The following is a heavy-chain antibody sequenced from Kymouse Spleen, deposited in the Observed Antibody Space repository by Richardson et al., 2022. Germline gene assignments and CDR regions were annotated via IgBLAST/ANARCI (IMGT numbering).Heavy chain of an antibody. J-gene: IGHJ6*02. D-gene: IGHD6-19*01. Sequence: QVQLVESGGGVVQPGRSLRLSCAASGFTFSSYGMHWVRQAPGKGLEWVAVIWYDGSNKYYADSVKGRFTISRDNSKNTLYLQMNSLRAEDTAVYYCARERGSSGYYYGMDVWGQGTTVTVSS. CDR3: ARERGSSGYYYGMDV. CDR2: IWYDGSNK. CDR1: GFTFSSYG. V-gene: IGHV3-33*01.